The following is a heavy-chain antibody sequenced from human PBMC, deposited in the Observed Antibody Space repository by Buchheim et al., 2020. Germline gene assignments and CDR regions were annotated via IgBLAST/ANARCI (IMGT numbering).Heavy chain of an antibody. CDR3: ARGGYYDSSGYTNWFDP. CDR1: GGSISSYY. J-gene: IGHJ5*02. CDR2: IYYSGST. V-gene: IGHV4-59*01. D-gene: IGHD3-22*01. Sequence: QVQLQESGPGLVKPSETLSLTCTVSGGSISSYYWSWIRQPPGKGLEWIGYIYYSGSTNYNPPLKSRVTISVDTSKNQFSLKLSSVTAADTAVYYCARGGYYDSSGYTNWFDPWGQGTL.